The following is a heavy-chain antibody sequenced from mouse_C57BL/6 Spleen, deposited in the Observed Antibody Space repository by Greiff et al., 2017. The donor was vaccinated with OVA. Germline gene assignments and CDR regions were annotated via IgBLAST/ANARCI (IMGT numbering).Heavy chain of an antibody. V-gene: IGHV1-75*01. CDR1: GYTFTDYY. CDR2: IFPGSGST. J-gene: IGHJ2*01. CDR3: ARGNYYGSSYDYFDY. D-gene: IGHD1-1*01. Sequence: QVQLQQSGPELVKPGASVKISCKASGYTFTDYYINWVKQRPGQGLEWIGWIFPGSGSTYYNEQFKGKATLTVDKSSSTAYMLLSSLTSEDSAVYFCARGNYYGSSYDYFDYWGQGTTLTVSS.